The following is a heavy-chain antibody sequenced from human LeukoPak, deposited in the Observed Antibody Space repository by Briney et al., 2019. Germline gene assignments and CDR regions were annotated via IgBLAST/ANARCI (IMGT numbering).Heavy chain of an antibody. CDR2: IKQGGSEK. D-gene: IGHD1-20*01. Sequence: PGGSLRLSCAASGFTFINYWLTWVRQAPGKGLEWVANIKQGGSEKYYVDSVSGRLTHSIHKANNALYLHINRQSDKDTAEYYCARSNWNFDYWGQGTLVTVSS. CDR1: GFTFINYW. CDR3: ARSNWNFDY. J-gene: IGHJ4*02. V-gene: IGHV3-7*01.